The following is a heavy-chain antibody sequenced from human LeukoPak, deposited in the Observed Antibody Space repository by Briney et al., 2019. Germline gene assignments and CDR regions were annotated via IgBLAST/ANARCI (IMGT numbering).Heavy chain of an antibody. CDR3: ARKGGATTYGYYYYYMDV. Sequence: GGSLRLSCAASGFTFSSYWMSWVRQAPGKGLEWVAYIKQDGSEKYYVDSVKGRFTISRDNAKNSLYLQMNSLRAEDTAVYYCARKGGATTYGYYYYYMDVWGKGTTVTISS. D-gene: IGHD1-26*01. J-gene: IGHJ6*03. V-gene: IGHV3-7*01. CDR1: GFTFSSYW. CDR2: IKQDGSEK.